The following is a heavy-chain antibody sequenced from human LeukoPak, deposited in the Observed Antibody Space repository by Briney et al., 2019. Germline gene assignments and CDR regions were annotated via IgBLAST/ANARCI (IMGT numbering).Heavy chain of an antibody. J-gene: IGHJ6*02. CDR2: IWYDGSNK. CDR3: ARERGWIKLWLNYYYGMDV. Sequence: PGGSLSSCSAASGFSFSSYCVHWVRQAPGKGLEWVAVIWYDGSNKYYADSVKGRFTISRDNSKNTLYLQMNSLRAEDTAVYYCARERGWIKLWLNYYYGMDVWGQGTTVTVSS. V-gene: IGHV3-33*01. D-gene: IGHD5-18*01. CDR1: GFSFSSYC.